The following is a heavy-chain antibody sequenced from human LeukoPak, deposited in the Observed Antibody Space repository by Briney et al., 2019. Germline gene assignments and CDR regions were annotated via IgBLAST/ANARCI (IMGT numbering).Heavy chain of an antibody. Sequence: PSEILSLTCAVYGGSFSGYYWSWIRQPPGKGLEWIGEISHSGSTNYNPSLKSRVTISVDTSKNQFSLKLSSVTAADTAVYYCARGRGYSPSGAMDVWGKGTTVTVSS. CDR3: ARGRGYSPSGAMDV. CDR2: ISHSGST. CDR1: GGSFSGYY. D-gene: IGHD5-18*01. J-gene: IGHJ6*03. V-gene: IGHV4-34*01.